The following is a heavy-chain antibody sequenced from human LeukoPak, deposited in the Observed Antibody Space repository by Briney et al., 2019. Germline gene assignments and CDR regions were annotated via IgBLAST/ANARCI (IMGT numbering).Heavy chain of an antibody. CDR3: ARAREAARTGLIDY. V-gene: IGHV3-13*05. CDR2: IGTAGDP. CDR1: GFTFSSYD. Sequence: PGGSLRLSCAASGFTFSSYDMHWVRQATGKGLEWVSAIGTAGDPYYPCSVNVRFTISRESAKNSLYLQMNSQRPGDTAVDYCARAREAARTGLIDYWGRGTLVTVSS. D-gene: IGHD6-13*01. J-gene: IGHJ4*02.